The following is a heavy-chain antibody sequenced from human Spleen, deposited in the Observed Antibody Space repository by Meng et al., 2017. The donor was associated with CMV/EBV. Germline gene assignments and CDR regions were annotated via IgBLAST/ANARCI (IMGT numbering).Heavy chain of an antibody. V-gene: IGHV1-46*01. J-gene: IGHJ4*02. D-gene: IGHD1-26*01. CDR2: INPSGGST. CDR3: ARGGSGSYYFDY. Sequence: VPIVQSGYEFKKPGASVKVSCKASGYTFTSYAMNWVRHAPGQGLEWMGIINPSGGSTSYAQKFQGRVTMTRDTSTSTVYMELSSLRSEDTAVYYCARGGSGSYYFDYWGQGTLVTVSS. CDR1: GYTFTSYA.